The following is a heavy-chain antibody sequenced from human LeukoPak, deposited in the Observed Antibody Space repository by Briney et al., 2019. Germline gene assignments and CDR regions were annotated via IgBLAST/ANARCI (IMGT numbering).Heavy chain of an antibody. V-gene: IGHV3-23*01. Sequence: TGGSLRLSCAASGFTFSSYAMSWVHQAPGKGLEWVSAISGSGGSTYYADSVKGRFTISRDNSKNTLYLQMNSLRVEDTAVYYCARIAEVGTTSGWFDPWGQGTLVTVSS. CDR3: ARIAEVGTTSGWFDP. J-gene: IGHJ5*02. D-gene: IGHD6-13*01. CDR1: GFTFSSYA. CDR2: ISGSGGST.